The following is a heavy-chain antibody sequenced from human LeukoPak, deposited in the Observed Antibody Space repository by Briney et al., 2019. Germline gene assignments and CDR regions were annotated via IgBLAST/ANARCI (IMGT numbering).Heavy chain of an antibody. D-gene: IGHD2-21*02. Sequence: ASVKVSCKVSGYTLTELSMHWVRQAPGKGLEWMGGFDPEDGETIYTQKFQGRVTMTEDTSTDTAYMELSSLRSEDTAVYYCATEGKVYCGGDCALDYWGQGTLVTVSS. CDR2: FDPEDGET. J-gene: IGHJ4*02. CDR1: GYTLTELS. V-gene: IGHV1-24*01. CDR3: ATEGKVYCGGDCALDY.